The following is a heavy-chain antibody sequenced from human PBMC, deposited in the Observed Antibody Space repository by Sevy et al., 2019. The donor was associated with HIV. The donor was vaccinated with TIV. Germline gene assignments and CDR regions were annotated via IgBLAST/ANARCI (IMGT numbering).Heavy chain of an antibody. CDR1: GFTLSEVS. V-gene: IGHV1-24*01. Sequence: ASVKVSCKVSGFTLSEVSMHWVRQAPGKGLEWMGTFDPEDGETIYAQKFQGRVTMTEDTSTDTAYMELSSLRSEDTAVFYCTITNDYHYTRGYPFYYWGQGNLVTFSS. J-gene: IGHJ4*02. D-gene: IGHD3-22*01. CDR3: TITNDYHYTRGYPFYY. CDR2: FDPEDGET.